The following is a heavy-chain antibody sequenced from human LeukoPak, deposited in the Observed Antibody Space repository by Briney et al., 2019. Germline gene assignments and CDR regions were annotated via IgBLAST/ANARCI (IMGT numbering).Heavy chain of an antibody. D-gene: IGHD3-9*01. Sequence: RVASVKASCKASGYTFTSFAMRWGRQAPGQRRGWMGWINAGNGNTKYSQKFQGRVTITRDTSASTAYMELSSLRSEDTAVYYCATGGSLRYFDWLLPVYYYGMYVWCKGTTVTVSS. CDR3: ATGGSLRYFDWLLPVYYYGMYV. V-gene: IGHV1-3*01. CDR2: INAGNGNT. J-gene: IGHJ6*04. CDR1: GYTFTSFA.